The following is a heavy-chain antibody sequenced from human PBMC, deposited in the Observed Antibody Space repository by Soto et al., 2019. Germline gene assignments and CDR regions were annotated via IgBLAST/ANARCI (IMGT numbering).Heavy chain of an antibody. CDR2: ISGSGGRT. CDR1: GFTFSTYA. Sequence: EVQLLESGGVLVQPGGSLRLSCAASGFTFSTYAMTWVRQAPGKGLEWVSSISGSGGRTYYADSVKGRFTISRDNSKNTLYMQTNSLRAEDTAVYYCAKAGDYHVSERYFPLDYWGQGTLVPVSS. CDR3: AKAGDYHVSERYFPLDY. J-gene: IGHJ4*02. D-gene: IGHD3-10*01. V-gene: IGHV3-23*01.